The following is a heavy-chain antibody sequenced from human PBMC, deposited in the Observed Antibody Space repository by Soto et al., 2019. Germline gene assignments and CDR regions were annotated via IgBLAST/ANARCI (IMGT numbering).Heavy chain of an antibody. J-gene: IGHJ6*02. Sequence: QVQLVESGGGVVQPGRSLRLSCAASGFTFSSYGMHWVRQAPGKGLEWMAVISHDETINAYADSVKGRFTISRDNSKTTLYLQMNSLRTEDTAVYHCAKLTHIGWHHHYYGMDVWGQGTTVTVSS. CDR3: AKLTHIGWHHHYYGMDV. CDR2: ISHDETIN. CDR1: GFTFSSYG. V-gene: IGHV3-30*18. D-gene: IGHD6-19*01.